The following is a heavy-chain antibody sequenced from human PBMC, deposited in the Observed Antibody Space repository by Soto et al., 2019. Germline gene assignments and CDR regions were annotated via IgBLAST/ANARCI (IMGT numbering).Heavy chain of an antibody. CDR1: GLTFSSYG. J-gene: IGHJ6*02. CDR2: ISYDGSNK. CDR3: AKECTPTGPIKWLSQGYYYGMDV. D-gene: IGHD3-22*01. V-gene: IGHV3-30*18. Sequence: PGGSLRLSCAASGLTFSSYGMHGVRQAPGKGLEWVAVISYDGSNKYYADSVKGRFTISRDNSKNTLYLQMDSLRAEDTAVYYCAKECTPTGPIKWLSQGYYYGMDVWGQGTTVTVSS.